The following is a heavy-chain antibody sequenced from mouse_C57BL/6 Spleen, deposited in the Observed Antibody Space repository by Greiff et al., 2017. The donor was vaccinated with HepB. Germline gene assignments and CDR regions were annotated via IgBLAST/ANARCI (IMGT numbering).Heavy chain of an antibody. CDR3: ASGLITTVVASFAY. Sequence: VKLVESGGGLVKPGGSLKLSCAASGFTFSSYAMSWVRQTPEKRLEWVATISDGGSYTYYPDNVKGRFTISRDNAKNNLYLQMSHLKSEDTAMYYCASGLITTVVASFAYWGQGTLVTVSA. CDR2: ISDGGSYT. J-gene: IGHJ3*01. CDR1: GFTFSSYA. V-gene: IGHV5-4*03. D-gene: IGHD1-1*01.